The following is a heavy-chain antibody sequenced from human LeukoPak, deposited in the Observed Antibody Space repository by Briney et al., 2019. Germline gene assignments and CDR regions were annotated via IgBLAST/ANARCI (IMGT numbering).Heavy chain of an antibody. CDR2: INWNGGST. CDR1: GFTFYDDG. D-gene: IGHD3-10*01. J-gene: IGHJ4*02. CDR3: ARDSGSYYLGSRPNYYFHY. V-gene: IGHV3-20*04. Sequence: TGGSLRLSCAASGFTFYDDGMSWVRHAPGKGLEWGSGINWNGGSTVYADSVKGGFTISRDNAKKSLYMERNSLRAEDTALYYCARDSGSYYLGSRPNYYFHYWGQGPLVTVSS.